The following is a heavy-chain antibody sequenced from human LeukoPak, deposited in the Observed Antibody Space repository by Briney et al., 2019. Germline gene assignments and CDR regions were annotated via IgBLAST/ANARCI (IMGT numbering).Heavy chain of an antibody. CDR1: RDTFTMCA. Sequence: ASVTLSFNSSRDTFTMCACSWVRQSPGQGLEWVVGIIPSDGTANFGQEFQGRVTTTADESTSTAYMELSRLRSEDTAIYYCARDPGAPVRAFDXWG. D-gene: IGHD3-10*01. V-gene: IGHV1-69*01. CDR2: IIPSDGTA. J-gene: IGHJ3*01. CDR3: ARDPGAPVRAFDX.